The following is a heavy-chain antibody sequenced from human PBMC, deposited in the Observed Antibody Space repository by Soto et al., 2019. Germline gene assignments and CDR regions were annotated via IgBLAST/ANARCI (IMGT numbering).Heavy chain of an antibody. Sequence: SVKVSCKASGGTFSSYAISWVRQAPGQGLEWMGGIIPIFGTANYAQKFQGRVTITADESTSTAYMELSSLRSEDTAVYYCARGAYGSGSYYNIGYYGMDVWRQRTTVTVSS. CDR2: IIPIFGTA. CDR3: ARGAYGSGSYYNIGYYGMDV. CDR1: GGTFSSYA. V-gene: IGHV1-69*13. J-gene: IGHJ6*02. D-gene: IGHD3-10*01.